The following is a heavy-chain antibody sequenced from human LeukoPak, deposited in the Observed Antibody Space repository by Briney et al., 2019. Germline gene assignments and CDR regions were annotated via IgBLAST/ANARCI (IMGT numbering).Heavy chain of an antibody. Sequence: SVKVSCKASGGTFSSYAISWVRQAPGQGLEWMGGIVPIFGTANYAQKFQGRVTITADESTSTAYMELSSLRSEDTAVYYCARVGYYDSSGYYPPDYWGQGTLVTVPS. D-gene: IGHD3-22*01. CDR2: IVPIFGTA. J-gene: IGHJ4*02. V-gene: IGHV1-69*13. CDR1: GGTFSSYA. CDR3: ARVGYYDSSGYYPPDY.